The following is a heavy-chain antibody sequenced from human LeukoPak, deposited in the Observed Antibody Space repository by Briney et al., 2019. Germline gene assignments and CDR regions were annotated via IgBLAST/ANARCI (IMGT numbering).Heavy chain of an antibody. CDR2: ISSSSSYI. Sequence: PGGSLRLSCAASGFTFMTYSMNWVRQAPGKGLEWVSSISSSSSYIYYADSVKGRFTISRDNAKNSLYLQMNSLRAEDTAVYYCASRRDGYNWLDYWGHGTLVTVSS. CDR3: ASRRDGYNWLDY. CDR1: GFTFMTYS. V-gene: IGHV3-21*01. J-gene: IGHJ4*01. D-gene: IGHD5-24*01.